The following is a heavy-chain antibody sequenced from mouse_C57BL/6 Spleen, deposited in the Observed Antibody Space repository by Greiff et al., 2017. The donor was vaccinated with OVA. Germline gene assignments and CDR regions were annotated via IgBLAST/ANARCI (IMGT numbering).Heavy chain of an antibody. V-gene: IGHV6-3*01. CDR1: GFTFSNYW. D-gene: IGHD2-3*01. J-gene: IGHJ3*01. Sequence: DVMLVESGGGLVQPGGSMKLSCVASGFTFSNYWMNWVRQSPEKGLEWVAQIRLKSDNYATHYAESVKGRFTISRDDSKSSVYLQMNNLRAEDTGIYYCTAGYYVAWFAYWGQGTLVTVSA. CDR3: TAGYYVAWFAY. CDR2: IRLKSDNYAT.